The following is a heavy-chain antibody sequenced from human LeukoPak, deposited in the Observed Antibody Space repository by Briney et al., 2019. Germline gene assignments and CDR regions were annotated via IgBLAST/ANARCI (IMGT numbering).Heavy chain of an antibody. J-gene: IGHJ6*03. D-gene: IGHD2-2*01. CDR3: AREPSLRYCSSTSCHMDV. V-gene: IGHV1-24*01. CDR1: GYTLTELS. CDR2: FDPEDGET. Sequence: ASVKVSCKVSGYTLTELSMHWVRQAPGKGLEWMGGFDPEDGETIYAQKFQGRVTMTEDTSTDTAYMELSSLRSEDTAVYYCAREPSLRYCSSTSCHMDVWGKGTTVTVSS.